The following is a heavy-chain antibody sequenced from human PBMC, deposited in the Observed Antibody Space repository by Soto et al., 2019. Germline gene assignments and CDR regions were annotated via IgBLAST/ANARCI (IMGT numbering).Heavy chain of an antibody. V-gene: IGHV4-34*01. CDR2: INHSGST. Sequence: SETLSLTCAVYGGSFSGYYWSWIRQPPGKGLEWIGEINHSGSTNYNPSLKSRVTISVDTSKNQFSLKLSSVTAADTAVYYCARGNFIAARGYYYYYYGMDVWGQGTTVTVSS. CDR3: ARGNFIAARGYYYYYYGMDV. J-gene: IGHJ6*02. D-gene: IGHD6-6*01. CDR1: GGSFSGYY.